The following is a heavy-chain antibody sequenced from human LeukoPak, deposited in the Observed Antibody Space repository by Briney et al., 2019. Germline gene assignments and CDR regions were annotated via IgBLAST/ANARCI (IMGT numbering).Heavy chain of an antibody. CDR2: INPSGGST. CDR1: GYTFTSYY. D-gene: IGHD4-17*01. V-gene: IGHV1-46*01. J-gene: IGHJ2*01. CDR3: ARAPTTSYWYFDL. Sequence: SVKVSCKASGYTFTSYYMHWVRQAPGQGLEWMGIINPSGGSTSYAQKFQGRVTMTRDMSTSTVYMELSSLRSEDPAVYYCARAPTTSYWYFDLWGRGTLVTVSS.